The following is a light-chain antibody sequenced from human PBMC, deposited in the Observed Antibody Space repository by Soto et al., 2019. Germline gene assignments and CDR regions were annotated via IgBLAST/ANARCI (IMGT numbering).Light chain of an antibody. CDR1: RSISNY. CDR2: AAS. J-gene: IGKJ4*01. Sequence: DIQMTQSPSSLSASVGDRVTITCRASRSISNYLNWYQQRPGKAPKLLIYAASSLQSEVPSRFSGGGSGTVFTLTISSLQPEDFATYYCQQSYSTPRTFGGGTKVEIK. V-gene: IGKV1-39*01. CDR3: QQSYSTPRT.